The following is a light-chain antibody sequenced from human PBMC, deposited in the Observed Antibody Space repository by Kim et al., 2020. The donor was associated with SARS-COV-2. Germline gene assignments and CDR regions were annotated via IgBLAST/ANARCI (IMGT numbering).Light chain of an antibody. CDR1: SLRSYY. V-gene: IGLV3-19*01. J-gene: IGLJ2*01. Sequence: LGQTVRITCQGDSLRSYYASWYQQKPGQAPVLVIYGKNNRPSGIPDRFAGSRSGNTASLTITGAQAEDEADYYCNSRDSSGNHPVVFGGGTQLTVL. CDR2: GKN. CDR3: NSRDSSGNHPVV.